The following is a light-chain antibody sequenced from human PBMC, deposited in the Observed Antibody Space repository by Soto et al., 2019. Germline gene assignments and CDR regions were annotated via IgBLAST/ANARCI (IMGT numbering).Light chain of an antibody. CDR3: LLSYSDARLWV. CDR2: DTS. Sequence: QAVVTQEPSLTVSPGGTVTLICDSSTGAVTSGHYPYWFQQKPGQAPRALIYDTSNKHSWTPARFSGSLLGGKAALTLSGAQPEDEAEYYCLLSYSDARLWVFGGGTKLTVL. CDR1: TGAVTSGHY. J-gene: IGLJ3*02. V-gene: IGLV7-46*01.